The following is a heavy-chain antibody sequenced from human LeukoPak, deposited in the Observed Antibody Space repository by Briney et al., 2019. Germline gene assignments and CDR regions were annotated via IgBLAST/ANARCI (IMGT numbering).Heavy chain of an antibody. Sequence: PGGSLRLSCAASGFTFSNYGMHWVRQAPGEGLEWVAVISSDGSHKSYADSVKGRFTISRDNSKNTLYLQMNSLRAEDTAVYYCAKSEPYRAYFDYWGQGTLVTVSS. CDR1: GFTFSNYG. CDR3: AKSEPYRAYFDY. CDR2: ISSDGSHK. D-gene: IGHD1-14*01. V-gene: IGHV3-30*18. J-gene: IGHJ4*02.